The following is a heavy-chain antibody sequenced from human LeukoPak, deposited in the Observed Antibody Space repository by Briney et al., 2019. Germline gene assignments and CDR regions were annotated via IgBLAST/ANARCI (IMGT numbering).Heavy chain of an antibody. CDR3: ARSVGYMDV. J-gene: IGHJ6*02. CDR1: GGSFSGYY. CDR2: INHSGST. D-gene: IGHD3-16*01. Sequence: PSETLSLTCAVYGGSFSGYYWSWIRQPPGKGLEWIGEINHSGSTNYNPSLKSRVTILVDTSKNQFSLKLSSVTAADTAVYYCARSVGYMDVWGQGTTVTVSS. V-gene: IGHV4-34*01.